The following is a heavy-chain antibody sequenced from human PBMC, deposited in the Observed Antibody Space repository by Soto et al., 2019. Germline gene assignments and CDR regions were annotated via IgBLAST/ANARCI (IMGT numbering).Heavy chain of an antibody. J-gene: IGHJ4*02. CDR2: IHVGTSDI. Sequence: GESLKISCTDSGDKFTHYWIAWVRQMPGKGLEWMGIIHVGTSDIRYSPPFKGQVTISADKSIRTAYLQWSSLKASDTAMYYCALVVDGLFYSDYWGQGTPVTVSS. V-gene: IGHV5-51*01. D-gene: IGHD3-22*01. CDR3: ALVVDGLFYSDY. CDR1: GDKFTHYW.